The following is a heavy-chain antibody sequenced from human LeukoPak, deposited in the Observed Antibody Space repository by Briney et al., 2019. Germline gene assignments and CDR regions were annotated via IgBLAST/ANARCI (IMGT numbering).Heavy chain of an antibody. CDR2: ISAYNGNT. Sequence: ASVKVSCKASGYTFTSYGISWVRQAPGQGLEGMGWISAYNGNTNYAQKLQGRVTMTTDTSTSTAYMELRSLRSDDTAVYYCVRLFCGGGNCDSYFHYWGQGTLVTVSS. D-gene: IGHD2-15*01. CDR1: GYTFTSYG. J-gene: IGHJ4*02. CDR3: VRLFCGGGNCDSYFHY. V-gene: IGHV1-18*01.